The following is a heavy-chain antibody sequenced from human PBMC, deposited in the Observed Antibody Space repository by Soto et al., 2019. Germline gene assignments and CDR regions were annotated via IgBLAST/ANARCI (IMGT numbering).Heavy chain of an antibody. J-gene: IGHJ6*02. CDR1: GGSFSGYY. CDR2: INHSGST. V-gene: IGHV4-34*01. D-gene: IGHD2-2*01. CDR3: ARHIVVVPAAIWMDYYYGMDV. Sequence: SETLSLTCAVYGGSFSGYYWSWIRQPPGKGLEWIGEINHSGSTNYNPSLKSRVTISVDTSKNQFSLKLSSVTAADTAVYYCARHIVVVPAAIWMDYYYGMDVWGQGTTVTVSS.